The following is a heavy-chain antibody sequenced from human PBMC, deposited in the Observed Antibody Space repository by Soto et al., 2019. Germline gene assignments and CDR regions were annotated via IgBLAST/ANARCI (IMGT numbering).Heavy chain of an antibody. CDR1: GFTFSSYA. J-gene: IGHJ5*02. CDR3: AKPKDQQLVVNWFDP. CDR2: ISGSGGST. Sequence: PGGSLRLSCAASGFTFSSYAMSRVRQAPGKGLEWVSAISGSGGSTYYADSVKGWFTISRDNSKNTLYLQMNSLRAEDTAVYYCAKPKDQQLVVNWFDPWGQGTLVTVSS. D-gene: IGHD6-13*01. V-gene: IGHV3-23*01.